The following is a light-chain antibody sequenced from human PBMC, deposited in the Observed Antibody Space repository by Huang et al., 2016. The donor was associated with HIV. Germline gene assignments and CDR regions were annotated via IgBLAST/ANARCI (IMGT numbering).Light chain of an antibody. CDR1: QSLLHSNRYGY. CDR3: MQALHTPYT. J-gene: IGKJ2*01. V-gene: IGKV2-28*01. Sequence: DIVMTQSPLSLTVTPGEPASISCRSSQSLLHSNRYGYLAWYLQKPGQSPQLLIYLGSNRASGVPDRFSGSGSGTDFTLKISRVEAEDVGVYYCMQALHTPYTFGQGTKLEIK. CDR2: LGS.